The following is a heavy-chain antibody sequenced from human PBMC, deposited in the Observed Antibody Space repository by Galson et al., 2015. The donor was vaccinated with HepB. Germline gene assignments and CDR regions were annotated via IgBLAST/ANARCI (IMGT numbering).Heavy chain of an antibody. V-gene: IGHV4-34*01. CDR1: GGSFSGYY. Sequence: TLSLTCAVYGGSFSGYYWSWIRQPPGKGLEWIGEINHSGSTNYNPSLKSRVTISLDTSRNQFSLKLSSVTAADTAVYYCARGASLSMVLGRWYFDLWGRGTLVTVSS. CDR2: INHSGST. CDR3: ARGASLSMVLGRWYFDL. J-gene: IGHJ2*01. D-gene: IGHD3-10*01.